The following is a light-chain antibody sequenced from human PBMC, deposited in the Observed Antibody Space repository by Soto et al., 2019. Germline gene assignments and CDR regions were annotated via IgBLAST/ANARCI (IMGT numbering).Light chain of an antibody. Sequence: QSVLTQPASVSGSPGQSISIPCTGTSSDIGAFNFVSWYQQHPGKAPKVLIYGVTNRPSGVDYRFSGSKSGNTASLIISGLRPEDEADYYCSSFTSASTRIFGTGPKLTVL. CDR1: SSDIGAFNF. CDR2: GVT. J-gene: IGLJ1*01. V-gene: IGLV2-14*03. CDR3: SSFTSASTRI.